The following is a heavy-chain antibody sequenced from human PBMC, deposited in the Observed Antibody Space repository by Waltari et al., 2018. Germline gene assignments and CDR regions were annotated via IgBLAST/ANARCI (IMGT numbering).Heavy chain of an antibody. CDR3: ATQVPAAIIDYGMDV. CDR1: GYTLTELS. CDR2: FDPEDGET. D-gene: IGHD2-2*02. J-gene: IGHJ6*02. Sequence: QVQLVQSGAEVKKPGASVKVSCKVSGYTLTELSMHWVRQAPGKGLEWMGGFDPEDGETIYAQKFQGRGTMTEETSTDTAYMELSSLRSEDTAVYYCATQVPAAIIDYGMDVWGQGTTVTVSS. V-gene: IGHV1-24*01.